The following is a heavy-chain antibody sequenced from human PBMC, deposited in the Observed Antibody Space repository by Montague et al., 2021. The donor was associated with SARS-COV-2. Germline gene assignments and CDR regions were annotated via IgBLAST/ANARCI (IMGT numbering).Heavy chain of an antibody. J-gene: IGHJ6*03. V-gene: IGHV4-34*01. Sequence: SETLSLTCAVHGTSFSGYYWNWIRQPPGKGLEWIGEINHGGSTKYSPSLKSRLTISADTSKNQFSLKLTSVAAAATAVYYCARLRDGVVPSPILGVGPYYSYYYMDVWGRGTTVTVSS. CDR3: ARLRDGVVPSPILGVGPYYSYYYMDV. D-gene: IGHD3-10*01. CDR2: INHGGST. CDR1: GTSFSGYY.